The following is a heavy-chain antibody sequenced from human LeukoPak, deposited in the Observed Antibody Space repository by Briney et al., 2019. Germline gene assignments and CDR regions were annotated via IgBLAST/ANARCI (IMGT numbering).Heavy chain of an antibody. CDR3: AREKFLSRRSGAFDI. D-gene: IGHD3-10*01. CDR2: VYSGGRI. Sequence: GGSLRLSCAASGFTVSNSYMSRVRQAPGKGLEWVSVVYSGGRIYYADSVEGRFTISRDNSKNTLYLQMNSLRPDDSAVYYCAREKFLSRRSGAFDIWGQGTMVTVSS. CDR1: GFTVSNSY. V-gene: IGHV3-66*02. J-gene: IGHJ3*02.